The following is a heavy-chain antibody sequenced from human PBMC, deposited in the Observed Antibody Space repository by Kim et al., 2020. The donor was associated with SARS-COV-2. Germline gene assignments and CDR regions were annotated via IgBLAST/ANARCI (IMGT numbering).Heavy chain of an antibody. D-gene: IGHD4-17*01. J-gene: IGHJ4*02. CDR1: GGSIKSGDYS. CDR2: IYYSGST. V-gene: IGHV4-31*03. CDR3: ATQQTTVMY. Sequence: SETLSLTCSLSGGSIKSGDYSWMWIRQYPGKGLEWIAYIYYSGSTYYNPSLQSRATISLDTSHNVFSLNLKSVTAADTALYCCATQQTTVMYWGPVRLVT.